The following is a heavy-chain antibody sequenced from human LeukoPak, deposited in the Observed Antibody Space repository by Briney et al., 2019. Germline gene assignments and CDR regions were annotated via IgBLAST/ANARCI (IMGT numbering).Heavy chain of an antibody. CDR3: ARAPLMFDFWSGRRYYYMDV. D-gene: IGHD3-3*01. J-gene: IGHJ6*03. Sequence: GASVKVSCKASGYTFTSYDINWVRQATGQGLEWMGWMNPNSGNTGYAQKFQGRVTITRNTSISTAYMELSSLRSEDTAVYYCARAPLMFDFWSGRRYYYMDVWGKGTTVTVSS. V-gene: IGHV1-8*03. CDR1: GYTFTSYD. CDR2: MNPNSGNT.